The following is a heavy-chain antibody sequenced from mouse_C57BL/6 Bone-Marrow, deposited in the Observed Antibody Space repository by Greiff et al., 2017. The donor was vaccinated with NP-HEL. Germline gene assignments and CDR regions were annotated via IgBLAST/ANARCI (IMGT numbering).Heavy chain of an antibody. J-gene: IGHJ3*01. D-gene: IGHD1-1*01. CDR1: GYTFTSYW. V-gene: IGHV1-64*01. CDR2: IHPNSGST. Sequence: VQLPQPGAELVKPGASVKLSCKASGYTFTSYWMHWVKQRPGQGLEWIGMIHPNSGSTNYNEKFKGKATLTVDKSSSTAYMQLSSRTSEDSAVYYCARGPHYYYARAWFAYWGQGTLVTVSA. CDR3: ARGPHYYYARAWFAY.